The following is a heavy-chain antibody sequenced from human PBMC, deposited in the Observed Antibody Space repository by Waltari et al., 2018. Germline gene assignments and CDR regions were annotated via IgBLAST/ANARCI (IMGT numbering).Heavy chain of an antibody. Sequence: EVKLLESAGGLVQPGEALRLSCEGSGCPVMGFVMTWVRQAPGEGLECFASISGSGATPFYADSVKGRFTIVRDNSRDTVYLQMNSLRVDDSAVNYCAKGSRGYTNYFFDSWGQGTLVSVSS. CDR2: ISGSGATP. D-gene: IGHD3-16*02. J-gene: IGHJ4*02. CDR3: AKGSRGYTNYFFDS. CDR1: GCPVMGFV. V-gene: IGHV3-23*01.